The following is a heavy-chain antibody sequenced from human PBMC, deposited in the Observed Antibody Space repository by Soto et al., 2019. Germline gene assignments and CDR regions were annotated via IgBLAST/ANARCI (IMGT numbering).Heavy chain of an antibody. D-gene: IGHD1-26*01. CDR1: RFTFSSYW. Sequence: EERLVESGGGSVQPGGSLRLSCAASRFTFSSYWMYWVRQAPGKGLVWVSRINSDGRSTMYADSVKGRFSISRDNSRSTLYVQINTLRTEDTAVYYCARRREGYYYGLDVWGQGTTVTVSS. CDR3: ARRREGYYYGLDV. V-gene: IGHV3-74*03. J-gene: IGHJ6*02. CDR2: INSDGRST.